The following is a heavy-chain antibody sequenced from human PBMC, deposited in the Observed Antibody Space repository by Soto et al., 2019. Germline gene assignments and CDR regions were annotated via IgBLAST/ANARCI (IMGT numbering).Heavy chain of an antibody. Sequence: SETLSLTCTVYGGSISSDYWSWIRQPPGKGLEWIGYIYYSGSTNYNPSLKSRVTISIDTSKNQFSLTLSSVTAAAPAVSSRARGNVGFWGLARWGQGTLVTVA. D-gene: IGHD7-27*01. V-gene: IGHV4-59*01. CDR2: IYYSGST. J-gene: IGHJ1*01. CDR3: ARGNVGFWGLAR. CDR1: GGSISSDY.